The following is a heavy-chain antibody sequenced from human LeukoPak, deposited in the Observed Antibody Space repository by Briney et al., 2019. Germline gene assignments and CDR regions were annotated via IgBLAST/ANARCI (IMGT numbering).Heavy chain of an antibody. CDR3: ARDYSDYVGAFDI. J-gene: IGHJ3*02. D-gene: IGHD4-11*01. V-gene: IGHV5-51*01. CDR2: IYPRDSRT. Sequence: PGESLKISCKGSGYSFSSYWIAWVRQMPGKGLEWMGVIYPRDSRTTYSPSFQDQVTISADKSISTASLQWSSLKASDTAVYYCARDYSDYVGAFDIWGQGTMVTVSS. CDR1: GYSFSSYW.